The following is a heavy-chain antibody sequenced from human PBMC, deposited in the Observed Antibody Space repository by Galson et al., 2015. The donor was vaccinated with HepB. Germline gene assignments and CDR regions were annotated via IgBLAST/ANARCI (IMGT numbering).Heavy chain of an antibody. D-gene: IGHD3-10*01. J-gene: IGHJ6*02. CDR3: ARDRGSLGGMNV. Sequence: SLRLSCAASGFTFSGSAMHWVRQASGKGLEWVANIKQDGSEKFYVGSVKGRFTISRDNAKNSLYMQMNSLRAEDTAVYYCARDRGSLGGMNVWGQGTTVTVSS. CDR1: GFTFSGSA. CDR2: IKQDGSEK. V-gene: IGHV3-7*05.